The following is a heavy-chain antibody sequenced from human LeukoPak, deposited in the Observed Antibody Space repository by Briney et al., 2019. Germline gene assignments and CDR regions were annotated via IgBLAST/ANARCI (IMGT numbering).Heavy chain of an antibody. D-gene: IGHD3-10*01. CDR2: ISYDGSNK. V-gene: IGHV3-30*18. CDR3: AKDGPYGSGSPESFDP. Sequence: GGSLRLSCAASGFTFSSYGMHWVRQAPGKGLEGVAVISYDGSNKYYADSVKGRFTISRDNSKNTLYLKMNSLRAEDTAVYYCAKDGPYGSGSPESFDPWGQGTMVTVSS. CDR1: GFTFSSYG. J-gene: IGHJ5*02.